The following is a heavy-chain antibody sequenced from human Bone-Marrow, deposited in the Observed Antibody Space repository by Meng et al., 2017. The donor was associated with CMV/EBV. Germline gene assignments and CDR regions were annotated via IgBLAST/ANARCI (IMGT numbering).Heavy chain of an antibody. CDR2: ITATSDYI. V-gene: IGHV3-21*01. D-gene: IGHD6-13*01. J-gene: IGHJ4*02. CDR3: ARDPLFSSHVPYFDS. CDR1: GFTFSRYS. Sequence: GGSLRLSCLASGFTFSRYSMDWVRHVPGKGLEWVASITATSDYIHYGDSVRGRFTISRDNAKNSLSLQMDGLRVEDTGVYFCARDPLFSSHVPYFDSWGQGGQVTVSS.